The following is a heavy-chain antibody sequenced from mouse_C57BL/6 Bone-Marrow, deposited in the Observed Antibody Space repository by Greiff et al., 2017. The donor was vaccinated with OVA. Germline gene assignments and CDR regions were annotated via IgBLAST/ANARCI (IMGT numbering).Heavy chain of an antibody. V-gene: IGHV1-50*01. D-gene: IGHD1-1*02. J-gene: IGHJ4*01. Sequence: QVHVKQPGAELVKPGASVKLSCKASGYTFTSYWMQWVKQRPGQGLEWIGEIDPSDSYTNYNQKFKGKATLTVDTSSSTAYMQLSSLTSEDSAVYYCARNYGYAMDYWGQGTSVTVSS. CDR3: ARNYGYAMDY. CDR1: GYTFTSYW. CDR2: IDPSDSYT.